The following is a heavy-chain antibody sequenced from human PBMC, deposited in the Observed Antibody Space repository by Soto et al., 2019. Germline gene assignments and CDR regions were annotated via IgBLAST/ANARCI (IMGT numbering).Heavy chain of an antibody. V-gene: IGHV4-59*01. CDR2: IYYSGST. Sequence: QVQLQESGPGLVKPSETLSLTCTVSGGSISSYYWSWIRQPPGKGLEWIGYIYYSGSTNYNPPLERRGNISVATANNQFSSKLSCVTAADAAVYYCARDQRLCCNYVGRPHYPGMDVWGQGTTVTVSS. J-gene: IGHJ6*02. CDR3: ARDQRLCCNYVGRPHYPGMDV. D-gene: IGHD4-4*01. CDR1: GGSISSYY.